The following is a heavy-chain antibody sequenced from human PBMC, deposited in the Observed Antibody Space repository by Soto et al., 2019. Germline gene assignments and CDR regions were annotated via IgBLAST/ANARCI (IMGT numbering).Heavy chain of an antibody. V-gene: IGHV4-39*01. CDR2: IYYSGST. CDR1: GGSISSSSYY. Sequence: PSETLSLTCTVSGGSISSSSYYWGWIRQPPGKGLEWIGSIYYSGSTYYNPSLKSRVTISVDTSKNQFSLKLSSVTAADTAVYYCARLSSDPASHCGGDCRLFDYWGQGTLVTVSS. CDR3: ARLSSDPASHCGGDCRLFDY. J-gene: IGHJ4*02. D-gene: IGHD2-21*02.